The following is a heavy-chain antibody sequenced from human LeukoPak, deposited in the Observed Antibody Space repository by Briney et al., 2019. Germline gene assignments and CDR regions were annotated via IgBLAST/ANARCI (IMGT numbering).Heavy chain of an antibody. CDR1: GGSISSYY. Sequence: SETLSLTGTVSGGSISSYYWSWIRQRPGKGLEWIGYIYYSGSANYNPSLKSRVTISVDTSKNQFSLKLSSVTAADTAVYYCARAGLFGELSSWFDPWGQGTLVTVSS. V-gene: IGHV4-59*01. CDR3: ARAGLFGELSSWFDP. J-gene: IGHJ5*02. D-gene: IGHD3-10*02. CDR2: IYYSGSA.